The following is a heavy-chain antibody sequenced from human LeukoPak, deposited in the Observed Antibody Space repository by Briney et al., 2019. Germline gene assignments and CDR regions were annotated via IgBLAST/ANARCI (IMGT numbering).Heavy chain of an antibody. CDR1: GFTFSSYA. D-gene: IGHD6-13*01. V-gene: IGHV3-23*01. CDR2: ISGSGDST. J-gene: IGHJ4*02. Sequence: GGSLRLSCAVSGFTFSSYAMSWVRQAPGKGLEWVSGISGSGDSTSYADSVKGRFTISRDNSKNTLYLQMNSLRAEDTAVYYCAKGRWYSSSTLDYWGQGTLVTVSS. CDR3: AKGRWYSSSTLDY.